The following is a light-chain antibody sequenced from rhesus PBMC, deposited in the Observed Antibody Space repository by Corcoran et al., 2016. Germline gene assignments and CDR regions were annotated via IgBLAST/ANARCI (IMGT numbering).Light chain of an antibody. CDR2: KAS. Sequence: DIQMTQSPSSLSASVGDRVTITCRASENVNNYLNWYQQKPGKAPKLLIYKASTLQSGVPSRFIGSGSGTDYTFTISSLQPEDVATYYCQHGYGTPLTFGGGTKVEIK. J-gene: IGKJ4*01. CDR3: QHGYGTPLT. CDR1: ENVNNY. V-gene: IGKV1-74*01.